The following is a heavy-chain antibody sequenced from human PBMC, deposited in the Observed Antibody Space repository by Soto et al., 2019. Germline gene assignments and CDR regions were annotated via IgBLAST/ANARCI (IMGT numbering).Heavy chain of an antibody. CDR1: GYTLTELS. V-gene: IGHV1-24*01. D-gene: IGHD3-10*01. CDR2: FDPEDGET. CDR3: ATKYGSGSYYMGDNWFDP. J-gene: IGHJ5*02. Sequence: ASVKVSCKVSGYTLTELSMHWVRQAPGKGLEWMGGFDPEDGETIYAQKFQGRVTMTEDTSTDTAYMELSSLRSEDTAVYYCATKYGSGSYYMGDNWFDPWGQGTLVTVS.